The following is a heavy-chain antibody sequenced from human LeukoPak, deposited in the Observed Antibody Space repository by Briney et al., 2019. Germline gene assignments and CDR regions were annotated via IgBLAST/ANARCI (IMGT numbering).Heavy chain of an antibody. Sequence: GRSLRLSCTASGFTFGDYAMSWVRQAPGKGLEWVGFIRSKAYGGTTKYAASVKGRFTISRDDSKSIAYLQMNSLKTEDTAVYYCTRVAGGYYGSGSTTWGQGTLVTVSS. V-gene: IGHV3-49*04. CDR2: IRSKAYGGTT. CDR3: TRVAGGYYGSGSTT. D-gene: IGHD3-10*01. J-gene: IGHJ4*02. CDR1: GFTFGDYA.